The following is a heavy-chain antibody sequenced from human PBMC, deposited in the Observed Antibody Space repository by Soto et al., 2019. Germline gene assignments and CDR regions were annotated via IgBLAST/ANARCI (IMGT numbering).Heavy chain of an antibody. D-gene: IGHD3-3*01. Sequence: SETLSLTCTVSGGSISSYYWSWIRQPPGKGLEWIGYIYYSGSTNYNPSLKSRVTISVDTSKNQFSLKLSSVTAADTAVYYCARSHRIDDFWSGPFDYWGQGTLVTVSS. CDR1: GGSISSYY. CDR3: ARSHRIDDFWSGPFDY. CDR2: IYYSGST. V-gene: IGHV4-59*01. J-gene: IGHJ4*02.